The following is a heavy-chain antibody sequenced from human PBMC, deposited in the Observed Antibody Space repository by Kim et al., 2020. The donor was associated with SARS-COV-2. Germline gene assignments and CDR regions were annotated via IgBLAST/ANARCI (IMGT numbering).Heavy chain of an antibody. CDR3: VRDFANQLWLLDYFDA. V-gene: IGHV3-48*04. CDR1: GFTFSDFG. J-gene: IGHJ4*02. CDR2: ISYDSRTI. Sequence: GGSLRLSCEASGFTFSDFGMNWVRQAPGEGLEWISYISYDSRTIFYADSVKGRFTVSRDNAKNSQSLQMNSLRAEDTAVYYCVRDFANQLWLLDYFDAWGQGVLVTVSS. D-gene: IGHD5-18*01.